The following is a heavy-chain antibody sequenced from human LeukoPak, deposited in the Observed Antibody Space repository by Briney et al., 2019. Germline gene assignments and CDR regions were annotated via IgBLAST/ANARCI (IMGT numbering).Heavy chain of an antibody. CDR3: ARGERPGLDY. Sequence: PSETLSLTCAVYGGSFSGYYWSWIRQPPGKGLEWVGYIYYSGHTNYNPSLKSRVTISVDTSKNQFSLRLISVTAADTAVYYCARGERPGLDYWGQGTLVTVSS. V-gene: IGHV4-59*01. J-gene: IGHJ4*02. D-gene: IGHD1-14*01. CDR1: GGSFSGYY. CDR2: IYYSGHT.